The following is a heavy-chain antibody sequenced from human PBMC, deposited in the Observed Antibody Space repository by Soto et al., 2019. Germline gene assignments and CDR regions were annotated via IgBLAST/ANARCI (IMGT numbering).Heavy chain of an antibody. D-gene: IGHD3-3*01. CDR2: MTGGGTT. J-gene: IGHJ6*02. Sequence: GGSLRLSCRASGFTFKNYAMTWVRKCPGKGLQWVSLMTGGGTTDYADSAKGRFIISRDNSKNTPSLQMHNLRADDTALYYCAKLKGGLGRFYGLDAWGQGTMVTVSS. CDR3: AKLKGGLGRFYGLDA. CDR1: GFTFKNYA. V-gene: IGHV3-23*01.